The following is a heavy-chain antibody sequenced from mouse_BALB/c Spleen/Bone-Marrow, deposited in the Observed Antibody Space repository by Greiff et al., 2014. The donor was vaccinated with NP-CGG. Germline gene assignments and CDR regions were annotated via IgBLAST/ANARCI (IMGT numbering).Heavy chain of an antibody. D-gene: IGHD2-3*01. CDR3: ERWLLREGLAY. CDR2: INPYNGGT. J-gene: IGHJ3*01. Sequence: VQLQQPGPELVKPGASMKISCKASGYSFTGYTMNWVKQSHGKNLEWIGIINPYNGGTNYNQKFKGKATLTVDKSSSTAYMELLSLTSEDSAVYCCERWLLREGLAYWGQGTLVTVSA. CDR1: GYSFTGYT. V-gene: IGHV1-18*01.